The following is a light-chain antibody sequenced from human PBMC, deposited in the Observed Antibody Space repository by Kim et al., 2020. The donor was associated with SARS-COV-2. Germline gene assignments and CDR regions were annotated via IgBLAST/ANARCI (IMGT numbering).Light chain of an antibody. Sequence: LSPGEIARRSCTTCRSVSSKLDWYQQKPGQAPRLLIYGASNWATGIPGRFSGSGSGTDFTLTISSLEPEDFAVYYCQQRNNWPITFGQGTRLEIK. CDR2: GAS. CDR3: QQRNNWPIT. CDR1: RSVSSK. J-gene: IGKJ5*01. V-gene: IGKV3-11*01.